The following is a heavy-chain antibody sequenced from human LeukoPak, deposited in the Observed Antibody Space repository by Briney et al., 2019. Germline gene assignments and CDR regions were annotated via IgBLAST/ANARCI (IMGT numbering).Heavy chain of an antibody. Sequence: ASVKVSCKASGYTFTGYYMHWVRQAPGQGLEWMGWINPNSGGTNYAQKFQGRVTMTRHTSISTAYMELSRLRSDDTAVYYCARGYCSGGSCFETNFDYWGQGTLVTVSS. V-gene: IGHV1-2*02. CDR1: GYTFTGYY. CDR2: INPNSGGT. D-gene: IGHD2-15*01. CDR3: ARGYCSGGSCFETNFDY. J-gene: IGHJ4*02.